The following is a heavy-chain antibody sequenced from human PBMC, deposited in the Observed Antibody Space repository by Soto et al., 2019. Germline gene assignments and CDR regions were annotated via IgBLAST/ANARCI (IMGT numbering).Heavy chain of an antibody. CDR1: GXTVSSNY. Sequence: LSLSCAASGXTVSSNYMSWVRQAPGKGLEWVSVIYSGGSTYYADSVKGRFTISRDNSKNTLYLQMNSLRAEDTAVYYCARDTYYYDSSGDYGMDVWGQGTTVTVSS. D-gene: IGHD3-22*01. CDR2: IYSGGST. CDR3: ARDTYYYDSSGDYGMDV. V-gene: IGHV3-53*01. J-gene: IGHJ6*02.